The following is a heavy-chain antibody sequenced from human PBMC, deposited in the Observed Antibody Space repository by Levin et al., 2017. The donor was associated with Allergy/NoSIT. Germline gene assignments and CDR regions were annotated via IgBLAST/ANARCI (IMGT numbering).Heavy chain of an antibody. V-gene: IGHV3-23*01. Sequence: GESLKISCAASGFTFSSYAMTWVRQAPGKGLEWVSAISGGGGSTFYADSVKGRFTISRDNSKNTLYLQLNSVRAEDTAVYSCAKVRPLSSKFFYYYGLDVWGQGTTVTVSS. D-gene: IGHD6-13*01. CDR3: AKVRPLSSKFFYYYGLDV. CDR2: ISGGGGST. J-gene: IGHJ6*02. CDR1: GFTFSSYA.